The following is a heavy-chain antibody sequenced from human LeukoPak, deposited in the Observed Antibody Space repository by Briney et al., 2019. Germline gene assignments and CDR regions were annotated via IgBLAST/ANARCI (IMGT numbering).Heavy chain of an antibody. CDR2: ISAYNGNT. V-gene: IGHV1-18*01. CDR1: GYTFTSYG. CDR3: ARGLQETLGWLKAFSAFDI. J-gene: IGHJ3*02. D-gene: IGHD5-24*01. Sequence: GASVKVSCKASGYTFTSYGISWVRQAPGQGLEWMGWISAYNGNTNHAQMLQGRVTMTTDTSTSTAYMELRGLRSDDTAVYYCARGLQETLGWLKAFSAFDIWGQGTMVTVSS.